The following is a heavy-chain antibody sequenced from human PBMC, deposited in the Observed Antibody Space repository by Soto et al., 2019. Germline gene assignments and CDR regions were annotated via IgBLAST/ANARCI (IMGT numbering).Heavy chain of an antibody. CDR3: ARVFGSGSRIDP. V-gene: IGHV1-3*01. J-gene: IGHJ5*02. CDR2: INAGNGNT. D-gene: IGHD3-10*01. Sequence: QVQLVQSGAEVKKPGASVKVSCKASGYTFTSYAMHWVRQAPGQRLEWMGWINAGNGNTKYSQKFQGRVTITRDPAASTAYMKLSSLRSEDTAVYYCARVFGSGSRIDPWGQGTLVTFSS. CDR1: GYTFTSYA.